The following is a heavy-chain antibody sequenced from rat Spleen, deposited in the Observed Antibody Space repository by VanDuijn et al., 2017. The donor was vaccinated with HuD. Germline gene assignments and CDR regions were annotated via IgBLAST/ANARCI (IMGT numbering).Heavy chain of an antibody. CDR3: ARHNSGYGVMDA. V-gene: IGHV5-25*01. CDR2: ISYDGTTT. CDR1: GFTFSNYD. D-gene: IGHD4-3*01. Sequence: EVQLVESGGGLVQPGRSMKLSCVASGFTFSNYDMGWVRQAPTKGLEWVASISYDGTTTYYRDSVKGRFTISRDNAKSTLYLQMDSLRSEDTATYYCARHNSGYGVMDAWGQGASVTVSS. J-gene: IGHJ4*01.